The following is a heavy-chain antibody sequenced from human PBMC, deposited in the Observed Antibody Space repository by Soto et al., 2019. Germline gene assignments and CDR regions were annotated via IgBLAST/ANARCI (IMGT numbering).Heavy chain of an antibody. Sequence: SVKVSCKASGGTSSSYAISWVRQAPGQGLEWMGGIIPIFGTANYAQKFQGRVTITADESTSTAYMELSSLRSEDTAVYYCARESYDSSGYYKYYFDYWGQ. CDR2: IIPIFGTA. CDR3: ARESYDSSGYYKYYFDY. CDR1: GGTSSSYA. D-gene: IGHD3-22*01. V-gene: IGHV1-69*13. J-gene: IGHJ4*01.